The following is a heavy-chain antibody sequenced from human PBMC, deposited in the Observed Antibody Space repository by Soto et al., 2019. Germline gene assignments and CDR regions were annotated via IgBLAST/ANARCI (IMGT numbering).Heavy chain of an antibody. J-gene: IGHJ4*02. Sequence: QVQLVQSGAEVKKPGSSVKVSCKASGGTFSNYTITWVRQAPGQGLEWMGRIIPILDIANYAMKFQGRVTITADKSTSTAYMELSSLRSEDTAVYYCARDVGLGPVTVSTHVDYWGQGTLVIVSS. D-gene: IGHD4-17*01. CDR2: IIPILDIA. CDR3: ARDVGLGPVTVSTHVDY. CDR1: GGTFSNYT. V-gene: IGHV1-69*08.